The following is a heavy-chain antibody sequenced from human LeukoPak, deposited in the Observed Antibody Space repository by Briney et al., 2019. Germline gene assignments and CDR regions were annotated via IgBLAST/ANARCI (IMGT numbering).Heavy chain of an antibody. J-gene: IGHJ3*02. CDR1: GYSFTSYW. V-gene: IGHV5-51*01. CDR2: IYPGDSDT. D-gene: IGHD6-19*01. CDR3: ARGESEQWLVSAFDI. Sequence: GESLKISCKGSGYSFTSYWIGWVRQMPGKGLEGMVIIYPGDSDTRYSPSFQGQVTISAGKSTSTAYLQWRSLKGSDTAMYYCARGESEQWLVSAFDIWGQGTMVTVSS.